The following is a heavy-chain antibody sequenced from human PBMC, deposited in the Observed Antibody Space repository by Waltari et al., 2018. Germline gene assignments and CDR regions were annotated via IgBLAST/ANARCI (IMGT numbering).Heavy chain of an antibody. Sequence: QVQLQQWGAGLLKPSETLSLTCAVYGGSFSGYYWSWIRQPPGKGLEWIGEINHSGSTNYNPSLKSRVTISVDTSKNQFSLKLSPVTAADTAVYYCASIWFGELPTGRYYYMDVWGKGTTVTVSS. V-gene: IGHV4-34*01. CDR3: ASIWFGELPTGRYYYMDV. D-gene: IGHD3-10*01. CDR2: INHSGST. J-gene: IGHJ6*03. CDR1: GGSFSGYY.